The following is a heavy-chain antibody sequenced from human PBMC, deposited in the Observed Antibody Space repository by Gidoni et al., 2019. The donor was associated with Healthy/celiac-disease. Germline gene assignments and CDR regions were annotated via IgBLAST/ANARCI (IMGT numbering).Heavy chain of an antibody. D-gene: IGHD4-17*01. Sequence: QVQLQESGPGLVKPLETLSLTCTVSGGSISSYYWSWIRQPPGKGLEWIGYIYYSGSTNYNPPLKSRVTISVDTSKNQFSLKLSSVTAADTAVYYCARSSRYYYGMDVWGQGTTVTVSS. CDR2: IYYSGST. V-gene: IGHV4-59*08. CDR1: GGSISSYY. CDR3: ARSSRYYYGMDV. J-gene: IGHJ6*02.